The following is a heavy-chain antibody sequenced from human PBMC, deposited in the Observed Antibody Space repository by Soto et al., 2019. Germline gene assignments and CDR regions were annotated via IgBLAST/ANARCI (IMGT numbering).Heavy chain of an antibody. CDR3: ARAFFAEPVVAARNTPYFAS. J-gene: IGHJ4*02. Sequence: SQTLSLTCAISGDSVSSNSAAWNWIKQSPSRGLDWLGSTYYRSKWYNDYAVSVKSRITINPDNSKNLFSLQLNSVTPEDKAVYYCARAFFAEPVVAARNTPYFASWGQGPLVTVS. V-gene: IGHV6-1*01. CDR2: TYYRSKWYN. CDR1: GDSVSSNSAA. D-gene: IGHD2-15*01.